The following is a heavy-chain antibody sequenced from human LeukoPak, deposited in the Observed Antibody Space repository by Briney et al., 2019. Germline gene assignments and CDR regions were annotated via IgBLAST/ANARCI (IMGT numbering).Heavy chain of an antibody. J-gene: IGHJ4*02. V-gene: IGHV4-59*01. D-gene: IGHD6-19*01. CDR2: IYYSGST. CDR3: ARGEQWLVLDY. Sequence: PSETLSLTCAGSGGSFSSYYWSWLRQPPGKGLEWIGYIYYSGSTNYNPSLKSRVTISVDTSRNQSSLKLSSVTAADTAVYFCARGEQWLVLDYWGQGTLVTVSS. CDR1: GGSFSSYY.